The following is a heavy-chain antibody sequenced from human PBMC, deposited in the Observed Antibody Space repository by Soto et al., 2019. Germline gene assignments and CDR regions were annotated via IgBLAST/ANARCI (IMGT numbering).Heavy chain of an antibody. Sequence: SETLSLTCTVSGGTISIYYWSWIRQPAGKGLEWIGRIYSSGSTNYNPSLKSRVTMSVDTSKNQFSLKLSSVTAADTAAYYCATEPTVTTYFPTSPDGMDVWCQGPRIPVSS. V-gene: IGHV4-4*07. J-gene: IGHJ6*02. D-gene: IGHD4-17*01. CDR3: ATEPTVTTYFPTSPDGMDV. CDR2: IYSSGST. CDR1: GGTISIYY.